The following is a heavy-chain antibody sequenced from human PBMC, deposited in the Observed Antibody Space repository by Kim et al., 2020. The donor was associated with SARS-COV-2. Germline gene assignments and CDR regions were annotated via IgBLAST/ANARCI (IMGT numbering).Heavy chain of an antibody. J-gene: IGHJ6*02. D-gene: IGHD4-4*01. CDR1: GGTFSSYA. V-gene: IGHV1-69*13. Sequence: SVKVSCKASGGTFSSYAISWVRQAPGQGLEWMGGIIPIFGTANYAQKFQGRVTITADESTSTAYMELSSLRSEDTAVYYCARDVSGLEPDYRKNYYGMDVWGQGTTVTVSS. CDR3: ARDVSGLEPDYRKNYYGMDV. CDR2: IIPIFGTA.